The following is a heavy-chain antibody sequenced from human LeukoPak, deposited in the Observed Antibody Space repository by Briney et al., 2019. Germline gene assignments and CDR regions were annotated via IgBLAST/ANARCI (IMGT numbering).Heavy chain of an antibody. CDR3: ARGGSYYYYGMDV. J-gene: IGHJ6*02. CDR2: IIPIFGTA. D-gene: IGHD1-14*01. V-gene: IGHV1-69*13. CDR1: GGTFSSYA. Sequence: SVKVSCKASGGTFSSYAISWVRQAPGQGLEWMGGIIPIFGTANYAQKFQGRVTITADESTSTAYMELSNLRSEDTAVYYCARGGSYYYYGMDVWGQGTTVTVSS.